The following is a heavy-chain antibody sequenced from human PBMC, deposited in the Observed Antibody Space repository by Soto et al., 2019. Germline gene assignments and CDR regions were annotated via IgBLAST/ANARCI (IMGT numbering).Heavy chain of an antibody. CDR1: GGSITSYY. CDR2: IYYSGST. J-gene: IGHJ4*02. V-gene: IGHV4-59*01. D-gene: IGHD3-22*01. CDR3: TRGLDYYDSSSFDY. Sequence: QVQLQESGPGLVKPSETLSLTCTVSGGSITSYYGSWIRQPPGKGLEWICYIYYSGSTNYNPSLKGRVSLALDTSKNQFSLKLSSVTAADTAVYYCTRGLDYYDSSSFDYWGQGTLVTVSS.